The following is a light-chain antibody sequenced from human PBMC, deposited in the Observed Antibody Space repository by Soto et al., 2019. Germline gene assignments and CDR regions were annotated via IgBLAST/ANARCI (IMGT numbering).Light chain of an antibody. CDR1: QSVISSY. CDR3: HQYGSSPWT. J-gene: IGKJ1*01. V-gene: IGKV3-20*01. CDR2: GAS. Sequence: ETALTQSPGTLSLSPGERATLSCRASQSVISSYLAWYRQNPGQAPRLLIYGASSRATGIPDRFSGIGSGTDFTLTISRLETEDFAVYDCHQYGSSPWTFGQGTKVESK.